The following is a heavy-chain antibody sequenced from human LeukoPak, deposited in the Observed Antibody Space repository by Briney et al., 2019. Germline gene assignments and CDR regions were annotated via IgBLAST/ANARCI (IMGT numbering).Heavy chain of an antibody. D-gene: IGHD6-6*01. Sequence: ASVKVSCKASGYTFTGYYMHWVRQAPGQGLEWMGWINPNSGGTNYAQKFQGRVTMTRDTSISTAYMELSRLRSDDTAVYYCARSRYGSSLSGRWFDPWGQGTLVTVSS. V-gene: IGHV1-2*02. CDR2: INPNSGGT. CDR3: ARSRYGSSLSGRWFDP. CDR1: GYTFTGYY. J-gene: IGHJ5*02.